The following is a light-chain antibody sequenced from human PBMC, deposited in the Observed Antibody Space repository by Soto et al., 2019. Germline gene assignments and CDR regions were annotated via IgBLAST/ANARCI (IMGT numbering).Light chain of an antibody. J-gene: IGKJ5*01. V-gene: IGKV3-11*01. Sequence: DIVMTQSPATLSVSPGETATLSCRASESVGSKVAWYQQKPGQSPRLLIYGASSRATGIPARFSGSGSGTDFTLTISSLEPEDFAVYYCQQRSNWPPITFGQGTRLEIK. CDR3: QQRSNWPPIT. CDR2: GAS. CDR1: ESVGSK.